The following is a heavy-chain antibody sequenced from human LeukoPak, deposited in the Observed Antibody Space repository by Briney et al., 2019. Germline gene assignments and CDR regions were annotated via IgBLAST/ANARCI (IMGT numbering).Heavy chain of an antibody. J-gene: IGHJ6*03. CDR1: GFTFTNAW. Sequence: GGSLRLSCAASGFTFTNAWMTWVRQAPGKGLEWVSSITSTSSYIYYADSVKGRFTISRDNAKNSLYLQMNSLRAEDTALYFCARDPYSGNYGNYYYYYMDVWGKGTTVTISS. D-gene: IGHD1-26*01. CDR3: ARDPYSGNYGNYYYYYMDV. V-gene: IGHV3-21*01. CDR2: ITSTSSYI.